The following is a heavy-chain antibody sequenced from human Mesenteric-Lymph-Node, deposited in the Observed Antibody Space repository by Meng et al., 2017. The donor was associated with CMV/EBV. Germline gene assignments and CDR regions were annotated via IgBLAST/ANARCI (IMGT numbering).Heavy chain of an antibody. D-gene: IGHD5-12*01. CDR1: GYTFTSYA. CDR3: AKQNSGYDSGGGDY. J-gene: IGHJ4*02. Sequence: ASGYTFTSYAVHWVRQGAGQSLEWVGWIDGGSGNTKYSQKFQGRVTLTRDTSASTVYMELSSLRSEDTAVYYCAKQNSGYDSGGGDYWGQGTLVTVSS. V-gene: IGHV1-3*01. CDR2: IDGGSGNT.